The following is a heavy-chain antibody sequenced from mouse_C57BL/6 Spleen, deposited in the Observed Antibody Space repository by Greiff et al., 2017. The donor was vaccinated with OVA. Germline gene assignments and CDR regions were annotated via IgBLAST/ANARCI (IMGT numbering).Heavy chain of an antibody. J-gene: IGHJ2*01. D-gene: IGHD2-1*01. Sequence: EVQVVESGPGLVKPSQSLSLTCSVTGYSITSGYYWNWIRQFPGNKLEWMGYISYDGSNNYNPSLKNRISITRDTSKNQFFLKLNSVTTEDTATYYCARVLPGNYYFDYWGQGTTLTVSS. CDR1: GYSITSGYY. CDR3: ARVLPGNYYFDY. V-gene: IGHV3-6*01. CDR2: ISYDGSN.